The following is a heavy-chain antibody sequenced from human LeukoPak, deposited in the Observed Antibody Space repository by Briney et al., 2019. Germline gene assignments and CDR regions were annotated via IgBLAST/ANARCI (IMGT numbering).Heavy chain of an antibody. V-gene: IGHV3-7*01. D-gene: IGHD2-8*01. Sequence: GGSLRLSCVASGFTFCTYWMSWVRQAPGKGLEWVANIKQNGSETSYVDSVKGRFTISRDNVKNSLYLLMNNLGAEDTAVYYCADPGVGFWGQGTLVTVSS. CDR3: ADPGVGF. CDR2: IKQNGSET. J-gene: IGHJ4*02. CDR1: GFTFCTYW.